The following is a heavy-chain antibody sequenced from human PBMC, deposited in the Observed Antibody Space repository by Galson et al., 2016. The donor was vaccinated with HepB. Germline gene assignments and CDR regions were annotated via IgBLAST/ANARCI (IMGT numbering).Heavy chain of an antibody. CDR3: ARGGTVTEDAFRF. CDR1: GGSIRPSGYS. CDR2: IYDNAST. V-gene: IGHV4-30-2*01. Sequence: TLSLTCLVSGGSIRPSGYSWSWVRQPPGKGLEWVGFIYDNASTYYSPALRSRLTISLGRDRKHFSLKLSSVTAADTAVYYCARGGTVTEDAFRFWGQGKMVTVSS. D-gene: IGHD4-17*01. J-gene: IGHJ3*01.